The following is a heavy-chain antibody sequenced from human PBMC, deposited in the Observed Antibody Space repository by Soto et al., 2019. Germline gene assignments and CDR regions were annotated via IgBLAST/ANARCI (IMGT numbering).Heavy chain of an antibody. CDR1: GGSISSSNR. D-gene: IGHD3-3*01. J-gene: IGHJ4*02. Sequence: QVQLQESGPGLVKPSGTLSLTCAVSGGSISSSNRWSWVRQPPGKGLEWIGEIYHSGSTNYNPSLKRRVPISVDNSKNQFSLKLSSVTAADTAVYYCARSPITIFGVVIAYFDYWGQGTLVTVSS. CDR2: IYHSGST. CDR3: ARSPITIFGVVIAYFDY. V-gene: IGHV4-4*02.